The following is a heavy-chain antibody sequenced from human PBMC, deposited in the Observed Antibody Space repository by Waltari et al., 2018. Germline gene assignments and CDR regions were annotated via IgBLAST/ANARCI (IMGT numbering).Heavy chain of an antibody. Sequence: EVQLVQSGAEVKKPGESLKISCKTSGYTFTNYWVGWVRQMPGKGLEWMGIIYLGDSDTRYSPSFQGQVTISADKSINTAYLQWSSLKGSDTAVYYCARRGASGDYDYWGQGTLVTVSS. CDR1: GYTFTNYW. CDR2: IYLGDSDT. J-gene: IGHJ4*02. CDR3: ARRGASGDYDY. V-gene: IGHV5-51*03. D-gene: IGHD5-12*01.